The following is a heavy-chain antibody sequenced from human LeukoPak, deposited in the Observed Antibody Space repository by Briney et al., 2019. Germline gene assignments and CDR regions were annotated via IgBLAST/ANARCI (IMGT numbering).Heavy chain of an antibody. CDR3: ARDMDSSGRPPYYYAMDV. CDR2: INPSGGST. D-gene: IGHD3-22*01. V-gene: IGHV1-46*01. Sequence: ASVKVSCKASGYTFTSYNMHWVRQAPGQGLEWMGIINPSGGSTSYAQEFQGRVTMTRDTSTSTVYMELSSLRSEDTAVYYCARDMDSSGRPPYYYAMDVWGQGTTVTVSS. CDR1: GYTFTSYN. J-gene: IGHJ6*02.